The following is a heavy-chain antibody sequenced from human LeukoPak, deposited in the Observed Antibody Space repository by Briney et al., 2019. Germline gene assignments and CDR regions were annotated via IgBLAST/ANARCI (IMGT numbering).Heavy chain of an antibody. V-gene: IGHV3-53*05. CDR2: NYSGSST. Sequence: PGGSLRLSCAAPGFTVSSNYLRWVPQAPGKGLEWGSVNYSGSSTYYADSVKGRFTISRDNSKTTLYLQMNSLRAEDTAVYYCAREHALRWSRFDYWGQGTLVTVSS. J-gene: IGHJ4*02. CDR3: AREHALRWSRFDY. CDR1: GFTVSSNY. D-gene: IGHD4-23*01.